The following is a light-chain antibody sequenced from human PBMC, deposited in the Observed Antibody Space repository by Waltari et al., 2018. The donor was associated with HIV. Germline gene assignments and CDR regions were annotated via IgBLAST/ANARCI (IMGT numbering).Light chain of an antibody. J-gene: IGLJ2*01. CDR1: SSDVGSFNR. CDR3: SSYTTSSTVL. Sequence: QSALTQPPSVSGSPGQSVTISCSGTSSDVGSFNRVSWYQQPPGTAPKLMIYEVNKRPSGVPDRFSWSKSGNTASLTISGLQPEDEADYYCSSYTTSSTVLFGGGTKLTVL. V-gene: IGLV2-18*02. CDR2: EVN.